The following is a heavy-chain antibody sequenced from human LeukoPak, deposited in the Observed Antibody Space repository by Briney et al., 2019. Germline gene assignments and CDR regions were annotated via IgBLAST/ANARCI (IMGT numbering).Heavy chain of an antibody. CDR2: ISYDGSNK. Sequence: GRSLRLSCAASGFTFSSYAMHWVRQAPGKGLEWVAVISYDGSNKYYADSVKGRFTISRDNSKNTPYLQMNSLRAEDTAVYYCAASIETRGDYWGQGTLVTVSS. D-gene: IGHD6-6*01. J-gene: IGHJ4*02. V-gene: IGHV3-30-3*01. CDR3: AASIETRGDY. CDR1: GFTFSSYA.